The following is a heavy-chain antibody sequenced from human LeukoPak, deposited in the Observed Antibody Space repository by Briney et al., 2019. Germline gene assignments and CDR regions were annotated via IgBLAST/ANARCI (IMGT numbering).Heavy chain of an antibody. V-gene: IGHV4-34*01. CDR3: ARGTSPGAGLRRVRFDP. Sequence: SETLSLTCAVYGGFFRGFYWLWVPDPPGKGLEWSGEINHSGSTNYNPSLKSRVTISVDTSKNQFSLKLSSVTAADTAVYYCARGTSPGAGLRRVRFDPWGQGTLVTVSS. CDR1: GGFFRGFY. J-gene: IGHJ5*02. D-gene: IGHD3-10*01. CDR2: INHSGST.